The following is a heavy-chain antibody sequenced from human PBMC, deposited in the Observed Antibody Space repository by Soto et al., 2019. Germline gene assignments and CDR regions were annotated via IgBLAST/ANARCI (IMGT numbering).Heavy chain of an antibody. D-gene: IGHD2-21*02. CDR1: GGSISSSSYY. CDR2: LYYTGST. Sequence: SETLSLTCTVSGGSISSSSYYWAWIRQPPGKGLEWIGNLYYTGSTYYNPSLKSRITVSVDTSKNQFSLKLSSVTAADTAVYYCAIARGVTALFDFWGQGTLVTVSS. V-gene: IGHV4-39*01. J-gene: IGHJ4*02. CDR3: AIARGVTALFDF.